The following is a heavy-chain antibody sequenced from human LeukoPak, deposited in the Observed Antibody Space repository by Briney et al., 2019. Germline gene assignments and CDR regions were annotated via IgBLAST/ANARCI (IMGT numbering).Heavy chain of an antibody. V-gene: IGHV4-39*01. CDR1: GGSISSSSYY. J-gene: IGHJ3*02. Sequence: SETPSPTCTVSGGSISSSSYYWGWIRQPPGKGLEWIGSIYYSGSTYYNPSLKSRVTISVDTSKNQFSLKLSSVTAADTAVYYCARRILVVVPAAMGAFDIWGQGTMVTVSS. D-gene: IGHD2-2*01. CDR3: ARRILVVVPAAMGAFDI. CDR2: IYYSGST.